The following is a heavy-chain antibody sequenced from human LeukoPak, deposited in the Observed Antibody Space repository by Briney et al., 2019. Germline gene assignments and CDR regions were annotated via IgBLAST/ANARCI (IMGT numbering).Heavy chain of an antibody. V-gene: IGHV1-18*01. Sequence: GASVKVSCKASGYTFTSYGISWVRQAPGQGREWMGWISAYNGNTNYAQKLQGRVTMTTDTSTSTAYMELRSLRSDDTAVYYCARDSVTIFGVVSFNLMAFDYWGQGTLVTVSS. J-gene: IGHJ4*02. CDR3: ARDSVTIFGVVSFNLMAFDY. CDR1: GYTFTSYG. CDR2: ISAYNGNT. D-gene: IGHD3-3*01.